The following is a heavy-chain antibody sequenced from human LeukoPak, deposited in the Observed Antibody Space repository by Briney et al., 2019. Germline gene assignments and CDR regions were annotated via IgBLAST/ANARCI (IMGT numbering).Heavy chain of an antibody. CDR3: VLTAMDGRDY. J-gene: IGHJ4*02. Sequence: GGSLRLSCAASGFTFSSYSMNWVRQAPGKGLEWVSSISSSSSYIYYADSVKGRFTISRDNAKNSLYLQMNSLRAEGTAVYYCVLTAMDGRDYWGQGTLVTVSS. CDR1: GFTFSSYS. D-gene: IGHD5-18*01. CDR2: ISSSSSYI. V-gene: IGHV3-21*01.